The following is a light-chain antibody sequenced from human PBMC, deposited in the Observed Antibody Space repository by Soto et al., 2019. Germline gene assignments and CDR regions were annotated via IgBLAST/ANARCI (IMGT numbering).Light chain of an antibody. CDR1: TGAVTSGYY. CDR2: STS. V-gene: IGLV7-43*01. J-gene: IGLJ3*02. CDR3: LVFDGGDWV. Sequence: QAVVTQEPSLTVSPGGTVTLTCASSTGAVTSGYYPNWFQQKPGQAPWALIYSTSNKHSWTPARFSGSLLGGKAALTLSGVQPEDEADNYCLVFDGGDWVFGGGTKLTVL.